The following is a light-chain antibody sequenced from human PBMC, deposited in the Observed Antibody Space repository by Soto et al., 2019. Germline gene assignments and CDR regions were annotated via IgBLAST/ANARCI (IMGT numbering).Light chain of an antibody. J-gene: IGLJ2*01. Sequence: QPVLTQSSSASASLGSSVKLTCTLSSGHSDYTIAWHQQQPGKAPRYLMKLEGSGAYNRGSGVADRLSGSSSGADRYLTISILQSEDEADYYCETWHSNTLRVFGGGTKLTVL. CDR3: ETWHSNTLRV. CDR2: LEGSGAY. CDR1: SGHSDYT. V-gene: IGLV4-60*03.